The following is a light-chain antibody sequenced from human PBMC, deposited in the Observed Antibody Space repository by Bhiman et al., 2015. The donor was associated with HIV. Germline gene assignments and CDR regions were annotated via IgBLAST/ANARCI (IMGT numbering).Light chain of an antibody. CDR1: SSDVGGYNY. V-gene: IGLV2-11*01. Sequence: QSALTQPRSVSGSPGQSVTISCTGPSSDVGGYNYVSWYQLRPGKAPKLMIYDVSERPSGVSNRFSGSTSGNTASLTISGLQAEDEGDYYCCSYTSSSTYVFGTGTKVTVL. CDR2: DVS. CDR3: CSYTSSSTYV. J-gene: IGLJ1*01.